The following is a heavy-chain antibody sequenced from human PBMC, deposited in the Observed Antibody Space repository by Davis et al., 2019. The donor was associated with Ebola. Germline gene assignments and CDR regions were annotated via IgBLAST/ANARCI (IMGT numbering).Heavy chain of an antibody. Sequence: GESLKISCAASGFTFSSYAMSWVRQAPGKGLEWVSAISGSGGSTYYADSVKGRFTISRDNSKNTLYLQMNSLRDEDTAVYYCARAKGHRDIVGATTYYYYYMDVWGKGTTVTVSS. CDR2: ISGSGGST. J-gene: IGHJ6*03. CDR3: ARAKGHRDIVGATTYYYYYMDV. V-gene: IGHV3-23*01. CDR1: GFTFSSYA. D-gene: IGHD1-26*01.